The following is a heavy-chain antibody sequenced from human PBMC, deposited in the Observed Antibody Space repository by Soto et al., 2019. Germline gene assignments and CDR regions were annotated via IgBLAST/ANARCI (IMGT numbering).Heavy chain of an antibody. CDR1: GFTFSSYG. Sequence: SLRLSCAASGFTFSSYGMHWVRQAPGKGLEWVAVIWYDGSNKYYADSVKGRFTISRDNSKNTLYLQMNSLRAEDTAVYYCAREVVPAELYYYYYGMDVWGQGTTVTVSS. V-gene: IGHV3-33*01. CDR3: AREVVPAELYYYYYGMDV. CDR2: IWYDGSNK. D-gene: IGHD2-2*01. J-gene: IGHJ6*02.